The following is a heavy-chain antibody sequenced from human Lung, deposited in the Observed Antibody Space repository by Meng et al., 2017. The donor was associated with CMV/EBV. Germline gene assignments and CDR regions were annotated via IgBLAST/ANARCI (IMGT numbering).Heavy chain of an antibody. CDR2: IYHNGTT. CDR3: ARQGGVGVVPAAILY. V-gene: IGHV4-31*02. D-gene: IGHD2-2*01. Sequence: GVSSSSGDYYWGWIRQYPGKGLEWIGLIYHNGTTYCDPSLKSRVVMSIDTSKNQFSLKLNSVTAVDTAIYYCARQGGVGVVPAAILYWGQGTPVTVSS. CDR1: GVSSSSGDYY. J-gene: IGHJ4*02.